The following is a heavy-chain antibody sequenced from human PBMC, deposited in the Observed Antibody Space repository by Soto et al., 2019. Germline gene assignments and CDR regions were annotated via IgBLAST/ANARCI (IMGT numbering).Heavy chain of an antibody. CDR3: ARDATGTRNYYYYYMDV. Sequence: GGSLRLSCAASGFTFSSYWMHWVRQAPGKGLVWVSRINSDGGSTSYADSVKGRFTISRDNAKNTLYLQMNSLRAEDTAVYYCARDATGTRNYYYYYMDVWGKGTTVTVSS. J-gene: IGHJ6*03. V-gene: IGHV3-74*01. D-gene: IGHD1-7*01. CDR1: GFTFSSYW. CDR2: INSDGGST.